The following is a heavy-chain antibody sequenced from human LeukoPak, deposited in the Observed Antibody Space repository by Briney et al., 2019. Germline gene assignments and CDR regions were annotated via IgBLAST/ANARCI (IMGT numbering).Heavy chain of an antibody. Sequence: ASVKVSCKASGYIFAGNYMHWVRQAPGQGLEWMGWINPNSGGTNYAQSFQGRVTMTRDTSIRTAYMELSRLRSDDTAVYYCARGGTSGWRTPNDDYWGQGTLVTVSS. J-gene: IGHJ4*02. CDR3: ARGGTSGWRTPNDDY. V-gene: IGHV1-2*02. D-gene: IGHD6-19*01. CDR1: GYIFAGNY. CDR2: INPNSGGT.